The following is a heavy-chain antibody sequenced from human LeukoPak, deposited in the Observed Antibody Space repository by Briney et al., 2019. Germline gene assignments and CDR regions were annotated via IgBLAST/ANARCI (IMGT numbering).Heavy chain of an antibody. J-gene: IGHJ4*02. CDR3: ARVSYYYGSGSVDY. CDR1: GYTFTSYD. V-gene: IGHV1-8*03. CDR2: MNPNSGNT. D-gene: IGHD3-10*01. Sequence: ASVKVSCKASGYTFTSYDINWVRQATGQGLEWMGWMNPNSGNTGYAQKFQGRVTITRNTSISTAYMELSSLRSEDTAVYYCARVSYYYGSGSVDYWGQGTLVTVSS.